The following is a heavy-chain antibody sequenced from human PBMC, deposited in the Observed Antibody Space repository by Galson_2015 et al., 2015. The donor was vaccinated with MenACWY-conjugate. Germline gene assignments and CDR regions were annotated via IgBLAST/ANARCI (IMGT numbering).Heavy chain of an antibody. V-gene: IGHV1-18*04. J-gene: IGHJ4*02. Sequence: SVKVSCKASGYTFTTYYIHWVRQAPGQGLEWMGWISAYNGNTNYAQKLQGRVTMTTDTSTSTAYMELRSLRSDDTAVYYCARDGGIVGATGEGDYWGQGTLVTVSS. CDR1: GYTFTTYY. D-gene: IGHD1-26*01. CDR2: ISAYNGNT. CDR3: ARDGGIVGATGEGDY.